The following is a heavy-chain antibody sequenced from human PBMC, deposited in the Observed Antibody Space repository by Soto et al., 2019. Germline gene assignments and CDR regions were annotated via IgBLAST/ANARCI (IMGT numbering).Heavy chain of an antibody. V-gene: IGHV4-34*01. CDR2: INHSGST. D-gene: IGHD3-10*01. CDR3: ARDDEGGSYCDLGY. J-gene: IGHJ4*02. Sequence: PSETLSLTCAVYGGSFSGYYWSWIRQPPGKGLEWIGEINHSGSTNYNPSLKSRVTISVDTSKNTLYLQMNSLRTEDTAVYYCARDDEGGSYCDLGYWGQGTLVTVSS. CDR1: GGSFSGYY.